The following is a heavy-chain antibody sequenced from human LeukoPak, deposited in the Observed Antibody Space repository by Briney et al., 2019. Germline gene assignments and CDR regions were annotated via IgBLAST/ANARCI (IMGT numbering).Heavy chain of an antibody. V-gene: IGHV4-59*08. CDR3: ARHSSYGHFDY. CDR2: IYYSGST. CDR1: GDSMSGYY. Sequence: QASETLSLTCTVAGDSMSGYYWSWIRQPPGKGLEWIGYIYYSGSTSYDPSLNSRVTISVDTSKSQFSLKLTSVTAADTAVYYCARHSSYGHFDYWGQGTLVTVSS. D-gene: IGHD3-10*01. J-gene: IGHJ4*02.